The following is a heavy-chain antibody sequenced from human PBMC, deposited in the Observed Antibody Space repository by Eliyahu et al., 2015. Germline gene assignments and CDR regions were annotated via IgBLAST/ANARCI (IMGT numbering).Heavy chain of an antibody. CDR2: IYYSGST. D-gene: IGHD3-3*01. J-gene: IGHJ5*02. V-gene: IGHV4-61*01. Sequence: QVQLQESGPGLVKPSETLSLTCTVSGGSVSHGSYYWSWIRQPPGKGLXWIGYIYYSGSTNYNPSLKSRVTISVDTSKNQFSLKLSSVTAADTAVYYCARDGSGAVISYNWFDPWGQGTLVTVSS. CDR1: GGSVSHGSYY. CDR3: ARDGSGAVISYNWFDP.